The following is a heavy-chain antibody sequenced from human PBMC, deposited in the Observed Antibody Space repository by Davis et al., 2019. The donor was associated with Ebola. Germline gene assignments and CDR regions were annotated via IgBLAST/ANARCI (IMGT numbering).Heavy chain of an antibody. CDR2: IWYDGSNK. D-gene: IGHD5-24*01. Sequence: GESLKISCAASGFTFSSYGMHWVRQAPGKGLEWVAVIWYDGSNKYYADSVKGRFTISRDNSKNTLYLQMNSLKTEDTAVYYCTRTEMATDYWGQGTLVTVSS. J-gene: IGHJ4*02. CDR1: GFTFSSYG. V-gene: IGHV3-33*08. CDR3: TRTEMATDY.